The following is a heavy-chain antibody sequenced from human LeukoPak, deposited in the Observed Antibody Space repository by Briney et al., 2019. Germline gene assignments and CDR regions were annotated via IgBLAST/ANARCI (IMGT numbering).Heavy chain of an antibody. Sequence: ASVKVSCKASGYTFTNYGISWVRQAPGQGLEWMGWISAYNGNTNYAQKLQGRVTMTTDTSTSTAYMELRSLRSDDTAVYYCARGPFYYYGSGSYYKVGLRHYYYYYMDVWGKGTTVTVSS. CDR1: GYTFTNYG. J-gene: IGHJ6*03. V-gene: IGHV1-18*01. D-gene: IGHD3-10*01. CDR3: ARGPFYYYGSGSYYKVGLRHYYYYYMDV. CDR2: ISAYNGNT.